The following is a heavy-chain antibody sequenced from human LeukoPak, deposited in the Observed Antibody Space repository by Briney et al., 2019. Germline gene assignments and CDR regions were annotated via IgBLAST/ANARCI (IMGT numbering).Heavy chain of an antibody. D-gene: IGHD2-2*01. J-gene: IGHJ4*02. CDR1: GYSFSNYW. CDR3: ARDKYSYSNSCYFDY. V-gene: IGHV5-51*01. Sequence: GESLKISCKGSGYSFSNYWIGWVRQMPGKGLEWMGIINPGDSVTRYSPSFQGQVTISVDKSISTAYLQWSSLKASDTAMYYCARDKYSYSNSCYFDYWGQGTLVTVSS. CDR2: INPGDSVT.